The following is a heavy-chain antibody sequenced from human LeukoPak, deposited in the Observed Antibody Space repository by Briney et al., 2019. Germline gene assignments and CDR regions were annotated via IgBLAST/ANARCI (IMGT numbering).Heavy chain of an antibody. CDR1: GVTFSSYD. D-gene: IGHD3-16*01. CDR2: ISYDGTNK. J-gene: IGHJ4*02. V-gene: IGHV3-30-3*01. CDR3: ARNSVGGSLFDY. Sequence: GGSLRLSCAASGVTFSSYDMHWVRQAPGKGLGWMAVISYDGTNKDYADSVKGRLTISRDNSKNTLYLQMNSLRHEDTAVYYCARNSVGGSLFDYWGQGILVTVSS.